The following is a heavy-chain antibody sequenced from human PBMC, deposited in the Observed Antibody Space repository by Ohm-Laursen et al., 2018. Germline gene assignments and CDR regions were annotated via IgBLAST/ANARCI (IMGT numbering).Heavy chain of an antibody. CDR2: ISSSGSSI. Sequence: SLRLSCAASGFTFSTYEMNWVRQAPGKGLEWVSYISSSGSSIYYADSVKGRFTISRDNAKNSLYLQMNSLRAEDTAVYYCARERDLWSGKYFFDYWGQGTLVTVSS. J-gene: IGHJ4*02. CDR1: GFTFSTYE. V-gene: IGHV3-48*03. CDR3: ARERDLWSGKYFFDY. D-gene: IGHD3-3*01.